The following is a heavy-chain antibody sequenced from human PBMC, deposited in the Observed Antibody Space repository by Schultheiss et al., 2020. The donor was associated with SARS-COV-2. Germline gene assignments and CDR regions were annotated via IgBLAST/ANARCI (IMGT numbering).Heavy chain of an antibody. V-gene: IGHV4-61*01. Sequence: GSLRLSCTVSGYSISSGYYWSWIRQPPGKGLEWIGYIYYSGSTNYNPSLKSRVTISVDTSKNQFSLKLSSVTAADTAVYYCARTAAIALEYFQHWGQGTLVTVSS. CDR1: GYSISSGYY. D-gene: IGHD6-13*01. CDR3: ARTAAIALEYFQH. J-gene: IGHJ1*01. CDR2: IYYSGST.